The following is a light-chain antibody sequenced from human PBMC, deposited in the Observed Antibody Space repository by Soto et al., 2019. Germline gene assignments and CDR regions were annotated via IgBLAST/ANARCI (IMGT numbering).Light chain of an antibody. CDR2: DAS. V-gene: IGKV3-11*01. CDR3: QQRSNWPPYT. J-gene: IGKJ2*01. Sequence: IVLTQSPATLSLSPGERSTLSCRASQSVSSYLAWYQQKPGQAPRLLSYDASNRATGIPARFSGSGSGTDFTLTISSLEPEDFAVYYCQQRSNWPPYTFGQGPKLEIK. CDR1: QSVSSY.